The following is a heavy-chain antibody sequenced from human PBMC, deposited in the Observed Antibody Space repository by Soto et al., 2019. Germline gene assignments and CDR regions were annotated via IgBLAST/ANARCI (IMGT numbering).Heavy chain of an antibody. D-gene: IGHD6-6*01. CDR2: IYYSGST. CDR3: ARAGHSSSAEGANRFDP. V-gene: IGHV4-31*03. Sequence: QVQLQESGPGLVKPSQTLSLTCTVSGGSISSGGYYWSWIRQHPGKGLEWIGYIYYSGSTYFNPSLKSRLTISVDTSKTQFSRQLSSVTAANTAVYYCARAGHSSSAEGANRFDPWGQGTLVTVSS. J-gene: IGHJ5*02. CDR1: GGSISSGGYY.